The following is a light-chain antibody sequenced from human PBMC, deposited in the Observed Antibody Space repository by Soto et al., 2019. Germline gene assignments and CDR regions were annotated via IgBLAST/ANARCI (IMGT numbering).Light chain of an antibody. V-gene: IGLV2-14*01. J-gene: IGLJ2*01. CDR2: EVS. Sequence: QSALTQPASVSGSPGQSITISCTGTSSDVGGYNYVSWYQQHPGKAPKLMIYEVSNRPSGVSNRFSGSKSGNTASLTISGLQAEDERDYHCCSYTSSSTVVFGGGTKLTVL. CDR3: CSYTSSSTVV. CDR1: SSDVGGYNY.